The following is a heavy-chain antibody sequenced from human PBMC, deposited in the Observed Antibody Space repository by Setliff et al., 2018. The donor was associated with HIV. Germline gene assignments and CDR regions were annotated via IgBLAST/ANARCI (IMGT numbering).Heavy chain of an antibody. Sequence: ASVKVSCKPSGYTFTNYDINWVRQAAGQGLEWMGWINVNSGGTKYAQKFQGRVTMTRDTSISTAYMEVSSLRSDDTAVYYCAREGSPIYYFDYWSQGTLVTVSS. CDR1: GYTFTNYD. CDR2: INVNSGGT. J-gene: IGHJ4*02. V-gene: IGHV1-2*02. CDR3: AREGSPIYYFDY. D-gene: IGHD3-10*01.